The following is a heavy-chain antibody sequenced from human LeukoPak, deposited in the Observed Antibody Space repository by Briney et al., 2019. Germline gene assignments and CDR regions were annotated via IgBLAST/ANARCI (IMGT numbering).Heavy chain of an antibody. Sequence: SVKVSCKASGGTFSSYAISWARQAPGQGLEWMGGIIPIFGTANYAQKFQGRVTITADESTSTAYMELSSLRSEDTAVYYCARDGDRGYYYMDVWGKGTTVTVSS. CDR3: ARDGDRGYYYMDV. D-gene: IGHD3-10*01. CDR2: IIPIFGTA. V-gene: IGHV1-69*13. CDR1: GGTFSSYA. J-gene: IGHJ6*03.